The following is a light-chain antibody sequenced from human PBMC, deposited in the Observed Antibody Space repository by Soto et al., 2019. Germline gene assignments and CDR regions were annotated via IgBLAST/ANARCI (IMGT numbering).Light chain of an antibody. CDR2: DAS. J-gene: IGKJ1*01. V-gene: IGKV3-15*01. Sequence: EIVMTQSPVTLSVSPGERATLSCRASQSVNSNLAWYQQKPGQAPRLLIYDASTRATGIPARFSGSGSGTQFTLTISSLQSEDFAVYYCQQFHRWPRTFGQGTTVE. CDR1: QSVNSN. CDR3: QQFHRWPRT.